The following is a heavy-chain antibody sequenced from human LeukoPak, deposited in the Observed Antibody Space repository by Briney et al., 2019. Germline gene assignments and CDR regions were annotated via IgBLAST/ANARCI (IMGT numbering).Heavy chain of an antibody. CDR1: GGSFSSYY. V-gene: IGHV4-39*01. CDR2: IYYSGST. CDR3: ARAEYYYYGMDV. Sequence: SETLSLTCAVYGGSFSSYYWGWIRQPPGKGLEWIGSIYYSGSTYYNPSLKSRVTISVDTSKNQFSLKLSSVTAADTAVYYCARAEYYYYGMDVWGQGTTVTVSS. J-gene: IGHJ6*02.